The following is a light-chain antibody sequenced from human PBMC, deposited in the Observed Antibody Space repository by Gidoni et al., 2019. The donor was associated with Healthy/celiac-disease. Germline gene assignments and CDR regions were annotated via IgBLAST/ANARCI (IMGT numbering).Light chain of an antibody. CDR3: QQRSNWPGFT. CDR1: QSVSSY. CDR2: DAS. Sequence: DIVLTQSPATLSLSPGERATLSCRASQSVSSYLAWYNQKPGQAPRLLIYDASNRATGIPARFSGSGSGTDFTLTISSLEPEDFAVYYCQQRSNWPGFTFGPGTKVDIK. J-gene: IGKJ3*01. V-gene: IGKV3-11*01.